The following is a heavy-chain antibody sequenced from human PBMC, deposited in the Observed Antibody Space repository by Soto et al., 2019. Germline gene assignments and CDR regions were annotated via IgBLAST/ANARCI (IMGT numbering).Heavy chain of an antibody. V-gene: IGHV3-74*01. CDR1: GFTFSSYL. J-gene: IGHJ4*02. D-gene: IGHD6-13*01. CDR2: INSDGSDT. Sequence: EVQLVESGGDLVQPGGSLRLSCAASGFTFSSYLMHWVRQAPGKGLVWLSRINSDGSDTSYADSVKGRFTASRDNAKNTLYLQMSSLRAEDTAVYYCARVSSSRTWYIGYWGQGTLVAVSS. CDR3: ARVSSSRTWYIGY.